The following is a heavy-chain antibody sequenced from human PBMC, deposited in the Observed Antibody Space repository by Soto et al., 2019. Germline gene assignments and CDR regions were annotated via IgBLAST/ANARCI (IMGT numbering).Heavy chain of an antibody. J-gene: IGHJ4*02. CDR1: GFTFSSYA. Sequence: GGSLRLSCAASGFTFSSYAMHWVRQAPGKGLEWVAVISYDGSNKYYADSVKGRFTISRDNSKNTLYLQMNSLRAEDTAVYYCARDGEYYGSGSYYFDYWGQGTLVTVSS. D-gene: IGHD3-10*01. CDR2: ISYDGSNK. CDR3: ARDGEYYGSGSYYFDY. V-gene: IGHV3-30*04.